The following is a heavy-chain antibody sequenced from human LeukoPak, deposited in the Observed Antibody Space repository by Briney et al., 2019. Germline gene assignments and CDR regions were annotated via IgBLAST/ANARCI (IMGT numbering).Heavy chain of an antibody. CDR2: ILYDGSNK. D-gene: IGHD3-10*01. Sequence: GGSLRLSCVASGFTFSRYGMHWVRQAPGKGLDWVAFILYDGSNKYYADSVKGRFTISRDNSKNTLYLQMNSLRAEDTAVYYCAKRARSTMVRGVIDYYYYMDVWGKGTTVTISS. CDR1: GFTFSRYG. V-gene: IGHV3-30*02. CDR3: AKRARSTMVRGVIDYYYYMDV. J-gene: IGHJ6*03.